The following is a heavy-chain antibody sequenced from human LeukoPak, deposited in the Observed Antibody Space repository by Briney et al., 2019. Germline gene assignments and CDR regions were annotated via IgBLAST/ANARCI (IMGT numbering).Heavy chain of an antibody. J-gene: IGHJ4*02. D-gene: IGHD6-19*01. CDR2: ISYDGTDK. Sequence: GGSLRLSCAASGFTFTTFPMHWVRQPPGKGLGWVAVISYDGTDKYYADSVKGRFTISRDNSKSTLCLQMDSLRAEDTAVYYCASPNSMAGTHYFHYWGQGTLVTVSS. CDR3: ASPNSMAGTHYFHY. V-gene: IGHV3-30*04. CDR1: GFTFTTFP.